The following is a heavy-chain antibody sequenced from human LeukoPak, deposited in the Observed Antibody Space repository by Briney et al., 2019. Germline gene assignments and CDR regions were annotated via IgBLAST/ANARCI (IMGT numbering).Heavy chain of an antibody. J-gene: IGHJ3*02. V-gene: IGHV1-2*02. CDR1: GYTFTSYY. CDR2: INPNSGGT. CDR3: ARDVVGYGGNTDAFDI. D-gene: IGHD4-23*01. Sequence: ASVKVSCKASGYTFTSYYMHWVRQAPGQGLEWMGWINPNSGGTNYAQKFQGRVTMTRDTSISTAYMELSRLRSDDTAVYYCARDVVGYGGNTDAFDIWGQGTMVTVSS.